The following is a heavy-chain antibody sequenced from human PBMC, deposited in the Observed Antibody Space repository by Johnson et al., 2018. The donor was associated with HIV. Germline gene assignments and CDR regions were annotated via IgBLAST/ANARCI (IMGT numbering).Heavy chain of an antibody. CDR1: GFTFSSYW. CDR2: IKQDGSEK. V-gene: IGHV3-7*01. CDR3: ARACSGGSCYEEKSPDAFDI. Sequence: VQLVESGGGLVQPGGSLRLSCAASGFTFSSYWMSWVRQAPGKGLEWVANIKQDGSEKYYVDSVKGRFTISSANSKNTLYLQMNSLRAEDTAVYYCARACSGGSCYEEKSPDAFDIWGHGTMVTVSS. J-gene: IGHJ3*02. D-gene: IGHD2-15*01.